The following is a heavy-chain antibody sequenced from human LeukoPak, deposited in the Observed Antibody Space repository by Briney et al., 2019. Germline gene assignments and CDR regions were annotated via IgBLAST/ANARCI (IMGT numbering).Heavy chain of an antibody. Sequence: AGGSLRLSCAASGFTFSRYAMSGVRHARGKGLEWVSGISWNSGSIGYADSVKGRFTISRDNAKNSLYLQMNSLRAEDTALYYCAKGPDYGDYGLIDYWGQGTLVTVSS. CDR2: ISWNSGSI. D-gene: IGHD4-17*01. CDR1: GFTFSRYA. V-gene: IGHV3-9*01. J-gene: IGHJ4*02. CDR3: AKGPDYGDYGLIDY.